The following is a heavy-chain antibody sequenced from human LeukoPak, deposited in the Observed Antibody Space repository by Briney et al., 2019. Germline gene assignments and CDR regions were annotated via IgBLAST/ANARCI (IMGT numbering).Heavy chain of an antibody. Sequence: PSETLSLTCSVSGGSISSSSYYWGWIRQPPGKGLEWIGSFYYSGSTYYNPSLKGRVTISVDTSKNEFSLKLRSVTAADTAAYYCARTVGIAVAGSRQYFDYWGQGTLDTVSS. D-gene: IGHD6-19*01. J-gene: IGHJ4*02. V-gene: IGHV4-39*01. CDR1: GGSISSSSYY. CDR3: ARTVGIAVAGSRQYFDY. CDR2: FYYSGST.